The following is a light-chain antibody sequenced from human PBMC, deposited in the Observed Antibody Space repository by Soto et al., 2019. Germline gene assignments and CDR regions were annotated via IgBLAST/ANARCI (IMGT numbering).Light chain of an antibody. V-gene: IGKV3D-15*01. Sequence: EIVITHSPATLSVSPGNRATLSCRASQSLSRYLAWYQQKPGQAPSLLIYDASNRATGIPARFSGSGSGTDFTLTISSLQSEDVAVYYCQQYYSSPRTFGQGTKVDIK. CDR3: QQYYSSPRT. J-gene: IGKJ1*01. CDR1: QSLSRY. CDR2: DAS.